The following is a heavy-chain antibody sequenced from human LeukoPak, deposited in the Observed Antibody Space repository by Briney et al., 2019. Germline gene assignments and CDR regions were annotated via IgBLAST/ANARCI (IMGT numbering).Heavy chain of an antibody. Sequence: GGSLRLSCAASGFTVSSNYMSWVRQAPGKGLEWVSVTYSGGSTYYADSVKGRFTIFRDNSKNTLYLQMNSLRAEDTAVYYCAKLPRDIAAAGAFDYWGQGTLVTVSS. CDR2: TYSGGST. CDR1: GFTVSSNY. J-gene: IGHJ4*02. V-gene: IGHV3-53*01. CDR3: AKLPRDIAAAGAFDY. D-gene: IGHD6-13*01.